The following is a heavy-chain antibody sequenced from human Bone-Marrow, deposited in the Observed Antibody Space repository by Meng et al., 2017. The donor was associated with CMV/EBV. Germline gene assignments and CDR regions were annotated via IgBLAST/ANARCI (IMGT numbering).Heavy chain of an antibody. CDR2: INPSGGST. Sequence: ASAKVSCKASGYIFTSYYMHWVRQAPGEGLEWMGIINPSGGSTSYAQKFQGRVTMTRDTSTSTLYMELGSLRSEDTAVYYCARSNYDFWSGYYPDHWGPGTLVTVSS. J-gene: IGHJ4*02. V-gene: IGHV1-46*01. CDR3: ARSNYDFWSGYYPDH. CDR1: GYIFTSYY. D-gene: IGHD3-3*01.